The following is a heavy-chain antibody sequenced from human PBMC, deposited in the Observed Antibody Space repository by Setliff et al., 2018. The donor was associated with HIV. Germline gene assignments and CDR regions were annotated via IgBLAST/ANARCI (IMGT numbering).Heavy chain of an antibody. V-gene: IGHV3-21*01. CDR3: VKDEEYIGVVSATMNMPGYYHYYYMDV. J-gene: IGHJ6*03. CDR1: GFTFFDYA. CDR2: ISSSGSYI. D-gene: IGHD2-2*01. Sequence: PGGSLRLSCAASGFTFFDYALNWVRQAPGKGLEWVSSISSSGSYIYYADSVKGRFTISRDHATSALYLQMNSLRAEDTAVYYCVKDEEYIGVVSATMNMPGYYHYYYMDVWGKGSTVTVSS.